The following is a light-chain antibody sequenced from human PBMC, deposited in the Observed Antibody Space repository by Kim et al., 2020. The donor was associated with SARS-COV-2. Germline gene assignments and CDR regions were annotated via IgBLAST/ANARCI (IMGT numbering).Light chain of an antibody. CDR2: STS. CDR3: LQDNKFPLT. CDR1: QGIRND. Sequence: AIQMTQPPSSLSASVGDRLTITCRASQGIRNDLAWYQQKPGTAPKLLIYSTSTLRSGVPSRFSGSGSGTDFTLTISNLQPEDFATYYCLQDNKFPLTFVGGTKVDIK. J-gene: IGKJ4*01. V-gene: IGKV1-6*01.